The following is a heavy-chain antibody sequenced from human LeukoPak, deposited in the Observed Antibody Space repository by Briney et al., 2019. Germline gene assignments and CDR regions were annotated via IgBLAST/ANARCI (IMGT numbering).Heavy chain of an antibody. CDR2: IRYDGSNK. Sequence: GGSLRLSCAASGFTFSSYGMHWVRQAPGKGLEWVAFIRYDGSNKYYADSVKGRFTISRDNSKNTLYLQMNSLRAEDTAVYYCAKVGTKDIVLMVYAIGGVLDYWGQGTLVTVSS. V-gene: IGHV3-30*02. CDR3: AKVGTKDIVLMVYAIGGVLDY. J-gene: IGHJ4*02. CDR1: GFTFSSYG. D-gene: IGHD2-8*01.